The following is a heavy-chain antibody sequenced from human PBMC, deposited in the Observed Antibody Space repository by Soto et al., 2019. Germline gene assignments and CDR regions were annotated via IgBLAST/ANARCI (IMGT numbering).Heavy chain of an antibody. CDR3: IERTDWSRALDY. D-gene: IGHD3-9*01. CDR2: MYYSGST. V-gene: IGHV4-59*01. J-gene: IGHJ4*02. Sequence: HPGKGLEWIGYMYYSGSTNYNPSLKSRVTMSVDTSKKRFSLKLTSVTAADTAIYYCIERTDWSRALDYRGQRALGTLSS.